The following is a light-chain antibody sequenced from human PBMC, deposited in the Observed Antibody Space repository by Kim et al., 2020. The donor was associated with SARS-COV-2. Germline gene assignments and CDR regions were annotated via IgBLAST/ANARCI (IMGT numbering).Light chain of an antibody. CDR1: KRVRSSY. J-gene: IGKJ1*01. Sequence: SPGERANISCRASKRVRSSYVAWYQQKPGQAPRLLIYGASSRATGIPDRFSGSGSGTDFTLTISRLEPEDFAVYYCQQYGSSPRTFGQGTKVDIK. CDR2: GAS. CDR3: QQYGSSPRT. V-gene: IGKV3-20*01.